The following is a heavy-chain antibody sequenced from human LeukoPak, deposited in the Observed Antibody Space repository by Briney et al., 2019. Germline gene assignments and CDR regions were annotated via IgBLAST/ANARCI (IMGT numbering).Heavy chain of an antibody. CDR1: GFTFTNYA. Sequence: PGGSLRLSCAASGFTFTNYAMTWVRQGPGKGLEWVAGISGSGGGTNYADSVRGRFTISRDNSRDTVYPQMNSLRAEDTAVYYCAKERSDSNDYYNFDYWGQGTLVTVSS. J-gene: IGHJ4*02. CDR3: AKERSDSNDYYNFDY. D-gene: IGHD3-22*01. V-gene: IGHV3-23*01. CDR2: ISGSGGGT.